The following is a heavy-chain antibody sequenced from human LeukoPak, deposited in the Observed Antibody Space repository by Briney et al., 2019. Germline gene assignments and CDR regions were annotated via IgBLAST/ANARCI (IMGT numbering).Heavy chain of an antibody. CDR2: ISSSSSYI. V-gene: IGHV3-21*01. Sequence: PGGSLRLSCAASGFTFSSYSMNWVRQAPGKGLEWVSSISSSSSYIYYADSVKGRFTISRDNAKNSLYLQMNSLRAEDTAVYYCAADIVVVPAAIGGSSDYWGQGTLVTVSS. CDR3: AADIVVVPAAIGGSSDY. CDR1: GFTFSSYS. J-gene: IGHJ4*02. D-gene: IGHD2-2*01.